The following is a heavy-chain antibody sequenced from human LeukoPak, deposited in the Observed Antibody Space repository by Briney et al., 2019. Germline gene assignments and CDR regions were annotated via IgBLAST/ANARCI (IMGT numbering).Heavy chain of an antibody. CDR2: IYSGGST. V-gene: IGHV3-53*01. CDR3: ARYSYGVFDY. J-gene: IGHJ4*02. Sequence: GGSLRLSCVASGFTVSSNYMSWVRQAPGKGLEWVSVIYSGGSTYYADSVKGRFTISRDNSKNTLYLQMNSLRAEDTAVYYCARYSYGVFDYWGQGTLVTVSS. D-gene: IGHD5-18*01. CDR1: GFTVSSNY.